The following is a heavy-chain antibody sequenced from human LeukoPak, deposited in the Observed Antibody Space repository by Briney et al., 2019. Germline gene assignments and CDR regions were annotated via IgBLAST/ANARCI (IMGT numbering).Heavy chain of an antibody. CDR3: ARRRDSSSWNSPFDY. V-gene: IGHV4-39*07. CDR2: IYYSGIP. CDR1: GGSISSSSYY. Sequence: SETLSLTCTVSGGSISSSSYYWGWIRQPPGKGLEWIGSIYYSGIPSYNPSLKSRVTISVDTSKNQFSLNLSSVSATDTAVYYCARRRDSSSWNSPFDYWGQGTLVTVSS. D-gene: IGHD6-13*01. J-gene: IGHJ4*02.